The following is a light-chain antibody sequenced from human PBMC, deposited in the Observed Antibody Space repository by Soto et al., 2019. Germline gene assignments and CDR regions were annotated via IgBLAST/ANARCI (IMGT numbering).Light chain of an antibody. CDR1: NSNIGNNH. V-gene: IGLV1-47*01. Sequence: QSVLTQPSSVAGTPGQKVTISCFGRNSNIGNNHVSWYQQVPGSALKLLIYRNDQRPSGVADRFSGSKSGTSASLAISGLRVDDEADSYCAVWYDDLNSRGRFGGGPKVTVL. CDR3: AVWYDDLNSRGR. CDR2: RND. J-gene: IGLJ3*02.